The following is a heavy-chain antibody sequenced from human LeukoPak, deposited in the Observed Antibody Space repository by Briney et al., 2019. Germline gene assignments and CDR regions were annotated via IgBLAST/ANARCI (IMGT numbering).Heavy chain of an antibody. V-gene: IGHV1-69*13. D-gene: IGHD1-7*01. CDR2: IIPIFGTA. Sequence: VASVKVSCKASGGTFSSYAISWVRQAPGQGLEWMGGIIPIFGTANYAQKFQGRVTITPDESTSTAYMELSSLRSEDTAVYYCARGVQNYEPSWGYYYMDVWGKGTTVTVSS. CDR1: GGTFSSYA. CDR3: ARGVQNYEPSWGYYYMDV. J-gene: IGHJ6*03.